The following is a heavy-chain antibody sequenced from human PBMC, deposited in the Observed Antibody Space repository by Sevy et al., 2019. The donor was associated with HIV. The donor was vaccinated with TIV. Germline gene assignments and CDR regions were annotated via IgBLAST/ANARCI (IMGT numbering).Heavy chain of an antibody. V-gene: IGHV3-23*01. Sequence: GGSLRLSCTASEFTFSSHAVSWVRQAPGKGLEWVSAISGNGENTHYADSVRGRFTISRDKFKNTLYLQMNSLRAEDTALYYCTRDGNDISVFDVWGQGTMVTVSS. CDR2: ISGNGENT. J-gene: IGHJ3*01. CDR1: EFTFSSHA. CDR3: TRDGNDISVFDV. D-gene: IGHD3-9*01.